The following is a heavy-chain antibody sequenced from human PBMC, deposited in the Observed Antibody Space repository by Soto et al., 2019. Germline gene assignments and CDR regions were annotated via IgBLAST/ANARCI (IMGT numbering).Heavy chain of an antibody. Sequence: ASVKVSCKASGGGNLRDCRTTWVRRAPGQGLEWMGGIIPKLGSANYAQNFQGRVTINADESTNTVYMELRSLRSDDTAVYYCARVGSREWLSGCFDPWGQRTLVTVSS. CDR3: ARVGSREWLSGCFDP. V-gene: IGHV1-69*13. D-gene: IGHD3-3*01. CDR2: IIPKLGSA. J-gene: IGHJ5*02. CDR1: GGGNLRDCR.